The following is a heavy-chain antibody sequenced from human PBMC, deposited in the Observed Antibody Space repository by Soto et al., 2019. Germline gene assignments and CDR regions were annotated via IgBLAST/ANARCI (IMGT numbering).Heavy chain of an antibody. CDR3: ARQVYDYVWGSYRSNWFDP. V-gene: IGHV4-61*01. CDR1: GGSVSSGSYY. CDR2: IYYSGST. Sequence: SETLSLTCTVSGGSVSSGSYYWSWIRQPPGKGLEWIGYIYYSGSTNYNPSLKSRVTISVDTSKNQFSLKLSSVTAADTAVYYCARQVYDYVWGSYRSNWFDPWGKGTPVTVSS. D-gene: IGHD3-16*02. J-gene: IGHJ5*02.